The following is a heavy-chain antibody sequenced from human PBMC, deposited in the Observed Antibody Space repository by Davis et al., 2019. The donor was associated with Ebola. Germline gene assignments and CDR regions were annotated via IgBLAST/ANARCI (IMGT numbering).Heavy chain of an antibody. Sequence: GESLKISCAASGLTFSSYAMSWVRQAPGKGLEWVSAISGSGGSTYYADSVKGRFTISRDNSKNTLYLQMNSLRAEDTAVYYCAKTQLGILGYWGQGTLVTVSS. CDR3: AKTQLGILGY. CDR1: GLTFSSYA. J-gene: IGHJ4*02. D-gene: IGHD7-27*01. CDR2: ISGSGGST. V-gene: IGHV3-23*01.